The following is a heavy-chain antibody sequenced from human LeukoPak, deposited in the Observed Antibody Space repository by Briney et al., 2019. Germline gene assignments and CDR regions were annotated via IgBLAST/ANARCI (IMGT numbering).Heavy chain of an antibody. CDR1: GFTFSNFW. J-gene: IGHJ6*02. Sequence: GGSLRLSCAASGFTFSNFWMNWVRQAPGKGLEWVANIKQDGSVKHYVDSVKGRFTISRDNTKNSLYLQMNSLRAEDTAVYYCARDNGRSLGMDVWGQGTTVTVSS. V-gene: IGHV3-7*01. CDR2: IKQDGSVK. CDR3: ARDNGRSLGMDV. D-gene: IGHD2-8*01.